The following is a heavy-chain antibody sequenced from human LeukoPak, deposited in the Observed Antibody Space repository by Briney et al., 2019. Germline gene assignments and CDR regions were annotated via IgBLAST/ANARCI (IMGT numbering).Heavy chain of an antibody. V-gene: IGHV4-39*01. CDR1: GGSISSSSYY. CDR2: IYYSGST. CDR3: ARREDSSSWSLYYYYGMDV. Sequence: SETLSLTCTVSGGSISSSSYYWGWIRQPPGKGLEWIGSIYYSGSTYYNPSLKSRVTISVDTSKNPFSLKLSSVTAADTAVYYCARREDSSSWSLYYYYGMDVWGQGTTVTVSS. D-gene: IGHD6-13*01. J-gene: IGHJ6*02.